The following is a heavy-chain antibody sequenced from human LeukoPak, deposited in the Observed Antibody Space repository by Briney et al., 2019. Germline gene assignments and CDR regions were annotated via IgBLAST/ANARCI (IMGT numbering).Heavy chain of an antibody. CDR1: GFTFRNYG. V-gene: IGHV3-23*01. J-gene: IGHJ6*04. CDR3: AKGTTDYGSGYGMGV. Sequence: GGSLRLSCAVSGFTFRNYGMNWVRQAPGKGLEWVSATGGSGESTYYADSVKGRFTISRDNSKNTLFLQMNSLTAEDTAVYYCAKGTTDYGSGYGMGVWGKGTTVIVSS. D-gene: IGHD3-10*01. CDR2: TGGSGEST.